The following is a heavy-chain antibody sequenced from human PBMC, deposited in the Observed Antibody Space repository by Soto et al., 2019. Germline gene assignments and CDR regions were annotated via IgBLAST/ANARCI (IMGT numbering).Heavy chain of an antibody. J-gene: IGHJ4*02. CDR3: ASHVHPGYPSD. Sequence: ASVKVSCKASGYTFTSYDINWVRQAPGQGLEWVGWINPTSEYTAHAQKFQGRVTLTREISTATAYMELSSLTSEDTAVYFCASHVHPGYPSDWGPGTQVTVSS. D-gene: IGHD1-1*01. V-gene: IGHV1-8*01. CDR1: GYTFTSYD. CDR2: INPTSEYT.